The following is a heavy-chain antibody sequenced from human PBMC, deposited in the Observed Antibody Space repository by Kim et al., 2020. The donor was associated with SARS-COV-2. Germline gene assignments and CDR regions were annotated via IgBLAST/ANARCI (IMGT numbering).Heavy chain of an antibody. V-gene: IGHV3-21*01. J-gene: IGHJ4*02. CDR3: ARVVGATRGYFDY. Sequence: YADSVKGRFTISRDNAKNSLYLQMNSLRAEDTAVYYCARVVGATRGYFDYWGQGTLVTVSS. D-gene: IGHD1-26*01.